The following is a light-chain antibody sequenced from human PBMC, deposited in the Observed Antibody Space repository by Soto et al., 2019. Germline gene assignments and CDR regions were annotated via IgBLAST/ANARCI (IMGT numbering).Light chain of an antibody. CDR2: TNN. V-gene: IGLV1-44*01. CDR1: RSNIGSNT. J-gene: IGLJ2*01. CDR3: AARDDSLKGPA. Sequence: QSVLTQPPSASGTPGQGVIISCSGSRSNIGSNTVNWYQQFPGTAPKLLIYTNNQRPSGVPDRFSGSKSGTSASLAISGLQSEDEADYYCAARDDSLKGPAFGGGTKLTVL.